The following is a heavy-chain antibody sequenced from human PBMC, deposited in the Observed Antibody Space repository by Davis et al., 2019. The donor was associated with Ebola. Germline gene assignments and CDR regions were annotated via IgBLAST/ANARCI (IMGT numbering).Heavy chain of an antibody. D-gene: IGHD5-12*01. V-gene: IGHV3-11*01. Sequence: PGGSLRLSCAASGFTFSDYYMSWIRQAPGKGLEWVSYISSSGSTIYYADSVKGRFTISRDNAKNSLYLQMNSLRAEDTAVYYCARDRFDIVATIVGEDYWGQGTLVTVSS. CDR2: ISSSGSTI. CDR1: GFTFSDYY. CDR3: ARDRFDIVATIVGEDY. J-gene: IGHJ4*02.